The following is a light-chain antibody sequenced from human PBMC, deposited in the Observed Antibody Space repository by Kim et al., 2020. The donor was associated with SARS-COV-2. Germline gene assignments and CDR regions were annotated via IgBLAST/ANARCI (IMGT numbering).Light chain of an antibody. CDR3: QQYYCTPPLT. J-gene: IGKJ4*01. CDR2: WAS. V-gene: IGKV4-1*01. CDR1: QSVLYSSNNKNY. Sequence: DIVMTQSPDSLAVSLGERATINCKSSQSVLYSSNNKNYLAWYQQKPGQPPKLLIYWASTRESGVPDRFSGSGSGTDFTLTISSLQAEDVAVYYCQQYYCTPPLTFGGGTKVDIK.